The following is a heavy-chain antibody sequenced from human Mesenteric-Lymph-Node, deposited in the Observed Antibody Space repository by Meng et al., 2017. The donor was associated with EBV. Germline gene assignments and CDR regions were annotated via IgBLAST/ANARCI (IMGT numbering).Heavy chain of an antibody. Sequence: VQLQQSGPGMVTPALTLSLTCAIPGDSVSSNSAAWIWIRPSPSRGLEWLGRTYYRSKWYNGYAVSVKSRITINPDTSKNQFSLQLNSVTPEDTAMYYCARSGSSGWIDYWGQGTLVTVSS. CDR1: GDSVSSNSAA. J-gene: IGHJ4*02. V-gene: IGHV6-1*01. CDR3: ARSGSSGWIDY. D-gene: IGHD6-19*01. CDR2: TYYRSKWYN.